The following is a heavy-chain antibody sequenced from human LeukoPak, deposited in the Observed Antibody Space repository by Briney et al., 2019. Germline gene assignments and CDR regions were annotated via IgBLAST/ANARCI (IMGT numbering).Heavy chain of an antibody. Sequence: PGGSLRLSCAASGFTFSSYEMNWVRQAPGKGLEWVSYISSSGSTIYYADSVKGRFTISRDNAKNSLYLQMNSLRAEDTAVYYCARGPVEMATGPAADFDYWGQGTLVTVSS. J-gene: IGHJ4*02. CDR1: GFTFSSYE. D-gene: IGHD5-24*01. CDR2: ISSSGSTI. V-gene: IGHV3-48*03. CDR3: ARGPVEMATGPAADFDY.